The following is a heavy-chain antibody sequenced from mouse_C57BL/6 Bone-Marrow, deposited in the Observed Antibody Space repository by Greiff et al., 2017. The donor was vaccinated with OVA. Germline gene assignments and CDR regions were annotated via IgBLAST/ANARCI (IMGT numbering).Heavy chain of an antibody. J-gene: IGHJ3*01. Sequence: QVQLQQSGAELARPGASVKLSCKASGYTFTSYGISWVKQRTGQGLEWIGEIYPRSGNTYYNEKFKGKATLTADKSSSTAYMELRSLTSEDSAVDFGARSGGGLPAWFAYWGQGTLVTVSA. V-gene: IGHV1-81*01. D-gene: IGHD2-2*01. CDR3: ARSGGGLPAWFAY. CDR1: GYTFTSYG. CDR2: IYPRSGNT.